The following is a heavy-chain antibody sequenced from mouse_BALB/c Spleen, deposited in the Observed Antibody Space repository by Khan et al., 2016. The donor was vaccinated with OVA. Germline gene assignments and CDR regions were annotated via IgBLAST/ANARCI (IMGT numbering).Heavy chain of an antibody. D-gene: IGHD2-10*01. CDR2: INTYTGEP. CDR3: ARPPYFSYTLDH. V-gene: IGHV9-3-1*01. CDR1: GYTFTNYG. Sequence: QIQLVQSGPELKKPGETVKISCKASGYTFTNYGMNWVKQSPGKALKWMGWINTYTGEPTYADDFKGRFAFSLETSANTAYLQINNLKNEDTATYFGARPPYFSYTLDHWGQGTSGTVSS. J-gene: IGHJ4*01.